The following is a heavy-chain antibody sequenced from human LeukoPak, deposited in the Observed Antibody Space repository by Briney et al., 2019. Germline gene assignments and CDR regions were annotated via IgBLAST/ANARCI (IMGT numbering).Heavy chain of an antibody. CDR1: GYTFTSYY. J-gene: IGHJ4*02. V-gene: IGHV1-46*01. Sequence: ASVKVSCKASGYTFTSYYMHWVRQAPGQGLEWMGIINPSGGSTSYAQKFQGRVTMTRDTSTSTVHMELSSLRSEDTAVYYCARDLVTVGGFDYWGQGTLVTVSS. CDR2: INPSGGST. CDR3: ARDLVTVGGFDY. D-gene: IGHD3-16*01.